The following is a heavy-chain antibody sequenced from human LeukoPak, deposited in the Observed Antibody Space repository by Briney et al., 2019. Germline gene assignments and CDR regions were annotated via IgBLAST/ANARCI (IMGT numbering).Heavy chain of an antibody. CDR2: IENDGNDK. Sequence: PGGSLRLSCAASGFTFSHNGMHWVRQAPGKGLEWMALIENDGNDKYLADSVKGRFTISRDNSKNILYLQMNSLRPEDTAAYYCAKDLHSGASCYWGQGTLVTVPS. V-gene: IGHV3-30*02. CDR3: AKDLHSGASCY. J-gene: IGHJ4*02. D-gene: IGHD3-10*01. CDR1: GFTFSHNG.